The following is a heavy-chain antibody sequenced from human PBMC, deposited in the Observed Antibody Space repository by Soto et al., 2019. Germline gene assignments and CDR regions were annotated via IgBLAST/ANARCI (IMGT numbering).Heavy chain of an antibody. V-gene: IGHV5-10-1*01. CDR3: ARRLSTGWFFDF. J-gene: IGHJ4*02. CDR1: GYSFTIYW. CDR2: IDPSDSYT. Sequence: GESLKISCKGSGYSFTIYWISWVRQMPVKGLEWMCSIDPSDSYTNYSPSFQGHVTISADKSISTAYLQWSSLKASDTAMYYCARRLSTGWFFDFGGQGTLVTVSS. D-gene: IGHD6-19*01.